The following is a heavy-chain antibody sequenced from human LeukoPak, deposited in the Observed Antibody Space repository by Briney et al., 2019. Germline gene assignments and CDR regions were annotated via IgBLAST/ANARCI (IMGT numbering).Heavy chain of an antibody. CDR2: INAGNGNT. V-gene: IGHV1-3*01. CDR3: ARVIAAAGTLGY. J-gene: IGHJ4*02. Sequence: ASVKVSCKASGYTFTSYAMHWVRQAPGQRLEWMGWINAGNGNTKYSQKFQGKVTITRDTSASTAYMELSSLRSEDTAVYYCARVIAAAGTLGYWGQGTLVTVSS. CDR1: GYTFTSYA. D-gene: IGHD6-13*01.